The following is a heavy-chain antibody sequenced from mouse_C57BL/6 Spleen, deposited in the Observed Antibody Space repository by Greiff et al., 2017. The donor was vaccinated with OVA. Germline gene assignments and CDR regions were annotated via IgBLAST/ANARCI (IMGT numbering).Heavy chain of an antibody. CDR1: GFTFSNYW. J-gene: IGHJ4*01. Sequence: EVQLVESGGGLVQPGGSMKLSCVASGFTFSNYWMNWVRQSPEKGLEWVAQIRLKSDNYATHYAESVKGRFTISRDDSKSSVYLQMNNLRAEDTGIYYCTKLGLYYAMDYWGQGTSVTVSS. CDR2: IRLKSDNYAT. CDR3: TKLGLYYAMDY. V-gene: IGHV6-3*01. D-gene: IGHD4-1*01.